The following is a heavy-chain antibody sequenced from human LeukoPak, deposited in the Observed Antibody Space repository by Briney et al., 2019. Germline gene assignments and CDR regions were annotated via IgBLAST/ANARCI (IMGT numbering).Heavy chain of an antibody. J-gene: IGHJ4*02. CDR3: ARGVDGYNWRGLDY. CDR2: INHSGST. V-gene: IGHV4-34*01. Sequence: SETLSLTCTVSGGSISRYYWSWIRQPPGKGLEWIGEINHSGSTNYNPSLKSRVTISVDTSKNQFSLKLSSVTAADTAVYYCARGVDGYNWRGLDYWGQGTLVTVSS. D-gene: IGHD5-24*01. CDR1: GGSISRYY.